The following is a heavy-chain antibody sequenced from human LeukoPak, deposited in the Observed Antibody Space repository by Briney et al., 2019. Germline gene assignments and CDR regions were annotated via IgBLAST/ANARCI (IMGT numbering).Heavy chain of an antibody. D-gene: IGHD3-22*01. J-gene: IGHJ4*02. CDR3: ATITYYYDSSGYYPVDY. Sequence: GGSLRLSCAASGFTVSSNYMSWVRQAPGKGLEWVSVIYSGGSTYYADSVKGRFTISRDNSKNTLYLQMNSLRAEDTAVYYCATITYYYDSSGYYPVDYWGQGTLVTVSS. CDR1: GFTVSSNY. V-gene: IGHV3-53*01. CDR2: IYSGGST.